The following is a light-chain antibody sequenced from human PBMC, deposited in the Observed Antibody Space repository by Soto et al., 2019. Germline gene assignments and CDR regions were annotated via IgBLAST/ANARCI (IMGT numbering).Light chain of an antibody. CDR3: QQYMSSVT. CDR1: QSVDTTF. V-gene: IGKV3-20*01. CDR2: VAS. Sequence: EIVLTQSPGSLSLSPGQRATLSCRASQSVDTTFFAWYQKKPGQAPRLLIYVASKRATGIPDRFSGSGSGTDFTLIISRREPEDFAVYYCQQYMSSVTFGQGTKVEIK. J-gene: IGKJ1*01.